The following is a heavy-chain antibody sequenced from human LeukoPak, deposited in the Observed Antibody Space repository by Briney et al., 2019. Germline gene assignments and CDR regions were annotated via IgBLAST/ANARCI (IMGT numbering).Heavy chain of an antibody. V-gene: IGHV4-59*08. J-gene: IGHJ5*02. CDR3: ARHTDYGGDSTWFDP. D-gene: IGHD4-23*01. CDR2: ISYNGSI. CDR1: GGSIS. Sequence: SETLSLTCTVSGGSISWIRQPPGKGLEWIGYISYNGSINYNPSLKSRVTMSVDTSKNQFSLKLTSVTAADTAVYYCARHTDYGGDSTWFDPWGRGTLVTVSS.